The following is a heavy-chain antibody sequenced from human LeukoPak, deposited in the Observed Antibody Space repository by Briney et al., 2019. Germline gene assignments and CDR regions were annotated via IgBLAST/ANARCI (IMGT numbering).Heavy chain of an antibody. Sequence: SETLSLTCTVSGGSISSSSYYWGWIRQPPGKGLEWIGSIYYSGSTYYNPSLKSRVTISVDTSKNQFSLKLSPVTAADTAVYYCARGDSENSYHIDYWGQGTLVTVSS. CDR2: IYYSGST. CDR1: GGSISSSSYY. V-gene: IGHV4-39*07. CDR3: ARGDSENSYHIDY. J-gene: IGHJ4*02. D-gene: IGHD3-16*01.